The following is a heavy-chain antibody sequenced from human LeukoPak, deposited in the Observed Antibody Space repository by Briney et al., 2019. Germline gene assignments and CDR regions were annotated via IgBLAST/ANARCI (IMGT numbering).Heavy chain of an antibody. Sequence: ASVKVSCKASGYTFTGYYMHWVRQAPGQGLEWMGWINPNSGGTNYAQKFQGRVTMTRDTSISTAYMELSRLRSDDTAVYSCARSLYPRDAFDIWGQGTMVTVSS. D-gene: IGHD2-2*01. J-gene: IGHJ3*02. CDR1: GYTFTGYY. V-gene: IGHV1-2*02. CDR2: INPNSGGT. CDR3: ARSLYPRDAFDI.